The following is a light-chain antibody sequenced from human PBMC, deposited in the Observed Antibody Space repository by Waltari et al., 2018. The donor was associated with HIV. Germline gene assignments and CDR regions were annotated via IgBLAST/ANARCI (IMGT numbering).Light chain of an antibody. V-gene: IGLV1-47*01. Sequence: QSVLTQPPSTSATPGQTLAISCSGSSSNIGTNYVHWYQHLPGTAPKLLIYRNNQRPSGVPDRFSGSKSGTSASLAISGLRSEDEADYYCATWDDSLIWVFGGGTRLTVL. CDR1: SSNIGTNY. J-gene: IGLJ3*02. CDR2: RNN. CDR3: ATWDDSLIWV.